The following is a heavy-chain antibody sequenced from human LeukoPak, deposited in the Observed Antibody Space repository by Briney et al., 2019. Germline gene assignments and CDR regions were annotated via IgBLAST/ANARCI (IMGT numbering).Heavy chain of an antibody. CDR3: ARGVEPLAANTLAY. V-gene: IGHV3-53*01. Sequence: GGSLRLSCAASGFPVITNHMTWVRQAPGKGLEWVSVLYSDGNTKYADSVQGRFTISRDNSKNTLYLEMNSLSPDDTAVYYCARGVEPLAANTLAYWGQGTLVTVSS. J-gene: IGHJ4*02. CDR2: LYSDGNT. D-gene: IGHD1-14*01. CDR1: GFPVITNH.